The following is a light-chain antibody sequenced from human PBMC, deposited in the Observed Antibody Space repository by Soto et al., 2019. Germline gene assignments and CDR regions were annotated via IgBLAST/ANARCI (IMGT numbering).Light chain of an antibody. CDR2: GAS. CDR1: QSVSSN. V-gene: IGKV3-20*01. J-gene: IGKJ3*01. CDR3: QQYGSSPLFT. Sequence: EIVMTQSPATLSVSPGERVTLSCRASQSVSSNLAWYQQKPGQAPRLLIYGASGRATGIPDRFSGSGSGTDFTLTISRLEPEDFAVYYCQQYGSSPLFTFGPGTKVDIK.